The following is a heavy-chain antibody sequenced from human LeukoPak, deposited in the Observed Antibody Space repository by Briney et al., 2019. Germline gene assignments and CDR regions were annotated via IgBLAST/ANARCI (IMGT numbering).Heavy chain of an antibody. CDR2: VYYRGAT. CDR3: ARQSEGYFEL. Sequence: PSETLSLTCTVSGVSISGYYLSWIRQSPGKGLEWVGFVYYRGATDYNPPLKNRVTISLDTSRSHISLHLKSLTAADTAVYYCARQSEGYFELWGRGILVTVSS. V-gene: IGHV4-59*08. J-gene: IGHJ2*01. CDR1: GVSISGYY.